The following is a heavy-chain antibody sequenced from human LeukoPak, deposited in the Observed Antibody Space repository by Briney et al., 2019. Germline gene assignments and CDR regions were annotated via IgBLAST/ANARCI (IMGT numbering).Heavy chain of an antibody. CDR1: GFTFSSYE. CDR3: AREGSTWKFDY. J-gene: IGHJ4*02. V-gene: IGHV3-7*03. Sequence: GGSLRLSCAASGFTFSSYEMNWVRQAPGKGLEWVASIKEDGSEKYYVDSVKGRLTISRDNAENSLYLQMNSLRSEDTAVYFCAREGSTWKFDYWGQGTLVTVSS. CDR2: IKEDGSEK. D-gene: IGHD6-13*01.